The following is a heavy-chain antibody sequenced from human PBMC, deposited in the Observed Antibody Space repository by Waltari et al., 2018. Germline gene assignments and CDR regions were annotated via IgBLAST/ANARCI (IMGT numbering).Heavy chain of an antibody. V-gene: IGHV4-34*01. CDR3: ARGPSITMIGDY. CDR1: GGSFSGYY. Sequence: QVQLQQWGAGLLTPSEILSLTCAVYGGSFSGYYWSWIRQPPGKGREWIGEINHSGSTNYNPSLKSRVTISVDTSKNQFSLKLSSVTAADTAVYYCARGPSITMIGDYWGQGTLVTVSS. D-gene: IGHD3-22*01. CDR2: INHSGST. J-gene: IGHJ4*02.